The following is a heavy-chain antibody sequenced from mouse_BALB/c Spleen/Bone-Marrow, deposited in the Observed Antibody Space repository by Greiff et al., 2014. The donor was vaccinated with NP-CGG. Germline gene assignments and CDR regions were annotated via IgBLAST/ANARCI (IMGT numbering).Heavy chain of an antibody. Sequence: VQLKESGGGLVKPGGSLKLSCAASGFTFSDFYMFWFRQTPEKRLEWVATISNGGTYTYYPDSVKGRFTISRDNAKNNLYPQMSSLKSEDTAMYYCARSGERYGAMDYWGQGTSVTVTS. J-gene: IGHJ4*01. V-gene: IGHV5-4*02. CDR3: ARSGERYGAMDY. CDR2: ISNGGTYT. CDR1: GFTFSDFY. D-gene: IGHD1-1*02.